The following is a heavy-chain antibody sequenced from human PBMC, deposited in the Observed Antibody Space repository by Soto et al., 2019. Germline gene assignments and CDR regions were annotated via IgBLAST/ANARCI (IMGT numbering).Heavy chain of an antibody. V-gene: IGHV5-51*01. CDR3: ARHHGSPGSYFGLDV. CDR2: IYPGDSDT. CDR1: EDSIINFW. Sequence: ISSKGSEDSIINFWIHWVSKMTGKGLEWMGIIYPGDSDTRYSPSFQGQVTISADKSIDTAYLQWRSLKASDTAVYYCARHHGSPGSYFGLDVWGQGITVT. J-gene: IGHJ6*02. D-gene: IGHD6-13*01.